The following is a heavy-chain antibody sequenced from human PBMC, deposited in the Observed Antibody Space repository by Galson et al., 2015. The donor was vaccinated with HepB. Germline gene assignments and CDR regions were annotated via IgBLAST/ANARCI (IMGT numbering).Heavy chain of an antibody. J-gene: IGHJ4*02. CDR3: ARDALGGCSGGSCYTWALDY. D-gene: IGHD2-15*01. CDR2: ISYDGSNK. CDR1: GFTFSSYA. Sequence: SLRLSCAASGFTFSSYAMHWVRQAPGKGLEWVAVISYDGSNKYYADSVKGRFTISRDNSKNTLYLQMNSLRAEDTAVYYCARDALGGCSGGSCYTWALDYWGQGTLVTVSS. V-gene: IGHV3-30*04.